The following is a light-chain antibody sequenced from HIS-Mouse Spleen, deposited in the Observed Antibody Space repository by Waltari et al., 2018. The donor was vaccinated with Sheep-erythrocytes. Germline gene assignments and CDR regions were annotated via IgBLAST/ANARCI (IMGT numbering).Light chain of an antibody. CDR1: KLGDKY. V-gene: IGLV3-1*01. CDR2: QDS. J-gene: IGLJ2*01. Sequence: SYELTQPPSVSVSPGQTASITCSAAKLGDKYACWYHQKPGQSPVLVIYQDSKRPSGIPERFSGSNSGNTATLTISGTQAMDEADYYCQVWDSSTVVFGGGTKLTVL. CDR3: QVWDSSTVV.